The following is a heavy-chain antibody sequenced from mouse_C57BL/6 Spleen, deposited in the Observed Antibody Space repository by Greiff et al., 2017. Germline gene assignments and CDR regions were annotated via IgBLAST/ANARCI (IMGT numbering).Heavy chain of an antibody. Sequence: QVQLQQPGAELVRPGTSVKLSCKASGYTFTSYWMHWVKQRPGQGLEWIGVIDPSDSYTNYNQKFKGKATLTVDTSSSTAYMQLSSLTSEDSAVYYCARKEIYLDYWGQGTTLTVSS. V-gene: IGHV1-59*01. CDR2: IDPSDSYT. CDR1: GYTFTSYW. J-gene: IGHJ2*01. CDR3: ARKEIYLDY.